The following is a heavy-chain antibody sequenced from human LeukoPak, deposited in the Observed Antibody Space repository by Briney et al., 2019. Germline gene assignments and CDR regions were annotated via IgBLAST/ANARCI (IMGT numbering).Heavy chain of an antibody. CDR1: GGSFSGYY. D-gene: IGHD5-24*01. J-gene: IGHJ3*02. Sequence: SETLSLTCAVYGGSFSGYYWSWIRQPPGKGLEWIGEINHSGSTNYSPSLKSRVTISVDTSKSQFSLKLSSVTAADTAVYYCARRRSAWAFDIWGQGTMVTVSS. V-gene: IGHV4-34*01. CDR2: INHSGST. CDR3: ARRRSAWAFDI.